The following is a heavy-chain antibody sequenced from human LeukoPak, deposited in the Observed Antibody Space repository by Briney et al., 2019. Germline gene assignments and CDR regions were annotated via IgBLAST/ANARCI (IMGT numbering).Heavy chain of an antibody. CDR2: ISWNSDSM. J-gene: IGHJ4*02. CDR3: AKADKYYYDSSGSFDY. Sequence: GGSLRLSCAASGFTFTNYAMTWVRQAPGKGLEWVSGISWNSDSMGYADSVKGRFTISRDNAKNSLYLQMNSLRAEDMALYYCAKADKYYYDSSGSFDYWGQGTLVTVSS. D-gene: IGHD3-22*01. V-gene: IGHV3-9*03. CDR1: GFTFTNYA.